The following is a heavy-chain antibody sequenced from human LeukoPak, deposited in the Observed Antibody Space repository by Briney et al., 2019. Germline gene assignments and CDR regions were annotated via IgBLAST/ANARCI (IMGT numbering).Heavy chain of an antibody. Sequence: GGSLRLSCAASGFTFSSYAMHWVRQAPGKGLEWVAVISYDGSNKYYADSVKGRFTISRDNSKNTLYLQMNSLRAGDTAVYYCARDRAYCSSTSCPRPLDYWGQGTLVTVSS. V-gene: IGHV3-30*04. CDR2: ISYDGSNK. CDR3: ARDRAYCSSTSCPRPLDY. J-gene: IGHJ4*02. CDR1: GFTFSSYA. D-gene: IGHD2-2*01.